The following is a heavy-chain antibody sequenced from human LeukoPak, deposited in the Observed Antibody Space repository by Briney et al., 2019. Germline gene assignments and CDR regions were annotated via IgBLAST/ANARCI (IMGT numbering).Heavy chain of an antibody. CDR1: GFTFSSYD. Sequence: GGSLRLSCAASGFTFSSYDMHWVSQATGKGLEWVSAIGTAGDTYYPGSVKGRFTISRENAKNSLYLQMNSLRAEDTAVYYCARAEYGDWFDPWGQGTLVTVSS. CDR2: IGTAGDT. J-gene: IGHJ5*02. D-gene: IGHD2/OR15-2a*01. V-gene: IGHV3-13*01. CDR3: ARAEYGDWFDP.